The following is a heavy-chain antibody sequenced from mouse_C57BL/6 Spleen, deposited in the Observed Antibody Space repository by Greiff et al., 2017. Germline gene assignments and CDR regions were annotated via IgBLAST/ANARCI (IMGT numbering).Heavy chain of an antibody. J-gene: IGHJ3*01. Sequence: ESGPGLVKPSQSLSLTCSVTGYSITSGYYWNWIRQFPGNKLEWMGYISYDGSNNYNPSLKNRISITRDTSQNQFFLKLNSVTTEDTATYYCAREAWFAYWGQGTLVTVSA. CDR1: GYSITSGYY. CDR2: ISYDGSN. CDR3: AREAWFAY. V-gene: IGHV3-6*01.